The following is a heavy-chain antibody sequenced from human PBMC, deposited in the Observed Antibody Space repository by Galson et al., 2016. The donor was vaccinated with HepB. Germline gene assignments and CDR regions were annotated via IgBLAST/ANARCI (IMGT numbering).Heavy chain of an antibody. Sequence: SLRLSCAASGFTFRNYAMSWVRQAPGKGLEWVAYIKDDGSQKYYVDSVKGRFTISRDNAKNSLYLQMNTLRAEDTALYYCARDSGRREDVWGQGTTVTVSS. V-gene: IGHV3-7*04. CDR3: ARDSGRREDV. CDR1: GFTFRNYA. J-gene: IGHJ6*02. CDR2: IKDDGSQK.